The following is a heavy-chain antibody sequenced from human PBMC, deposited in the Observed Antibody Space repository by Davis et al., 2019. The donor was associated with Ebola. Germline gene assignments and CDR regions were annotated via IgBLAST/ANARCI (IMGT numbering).Heavy chain of an antibody. CDR2: LSYDGSKK. V-gene: IGHV3-30*03. CDR1: GLTSSSYG. J-gene: IGHJ4*02. CDR3: ARVASSGWKYYFDY. D-gene: IGHD6-19*01. Sequence: GESLKISCAASGLTSSSYGMHWVRQAPGKGLEWVAVLSYDGSKKYYADSVKGRFTISRDNSKNTLYLQMNSLRAEDTAVYYCARVASSGWKYYFDYWGQGTLVTVSS.